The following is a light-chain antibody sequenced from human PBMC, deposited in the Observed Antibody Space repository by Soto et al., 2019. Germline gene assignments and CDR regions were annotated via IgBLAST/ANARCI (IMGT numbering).Light chain of an antibody. Sequence: QSVLTQPASVSGSPGQSITISCTGTSSDVGSYNLVSWYQQHPGKAPKLMIYEGSKRPSGVSNRFSGSKSGNTASLTISGLQAEDEAEYYCCSYAGANAGTLDVFGTGTKLTVL. V-gene: IGLV2-23*01. CDR3: CSYAGANAGTLDV. CDR2: EGS. CDR1: SSDVGSYNL. J-gene: IGLJ1*01.